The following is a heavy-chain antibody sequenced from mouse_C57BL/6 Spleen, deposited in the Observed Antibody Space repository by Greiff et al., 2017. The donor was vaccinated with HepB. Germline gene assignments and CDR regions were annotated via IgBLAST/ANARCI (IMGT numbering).Heavy chain of an antibody. Sequence: QVQLQQSGAELVKPGASVKLSCKASGYTFTSYWMHWVKQRPGQGLEWIGMIHPNSGSTNYNEKFKSKATLTVDKSSSTAYMQLSSLTSEDSAVYDCARGGLYDGDAWFAYWGQGTLVTVSA. CDR2: IHPNSGST. J-gene: IGHJ3*01. CDR1: GYTFTSYW. CDR3: ARGGLYDGDAWFAY. V-gene: IGHV1-64*01. D-gene: IGHD2-3*01.